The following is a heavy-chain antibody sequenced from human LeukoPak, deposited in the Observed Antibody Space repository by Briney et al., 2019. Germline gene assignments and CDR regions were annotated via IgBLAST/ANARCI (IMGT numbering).Heavy chain of an antibody. CDR3: AREAIAVARRPDY. Sequence: SETLSLTRTVSGGSLSSSSYYSGWIRHPPGKGLEWIGSIYYSGSAYYIPSLKSRVTISVDTSKNQSSLKLSSVTAADTAVYCCAREAIAVARRPDYWGQGTLVTVSS. CDR1: GGSLSSSSYY. V-gene: IGHV4-39*02. CDR2: IYYSGSA. D-gene: IGHD6-19*01. J-gene: IGHJ4*02.